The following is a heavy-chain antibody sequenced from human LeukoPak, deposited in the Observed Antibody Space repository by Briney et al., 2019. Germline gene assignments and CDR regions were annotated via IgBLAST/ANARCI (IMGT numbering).Heavy chain of an antibody. CDR1: GFTFSSYA. CDR2: ISGSGGST. CDR3: AREHCSGGSCYSVPDY. D-gene: IGHD2-15*01. J-gene: IGHJ4*02. Sequence: GGSLRLSCAASGFTFSSYAMSWVRQAPGKGLEWVSAISGSGGSTYYADSVKGRFTISRDNSKNTLYLQMNSLRAEDTAVYYCAREHCSGGSCYSVPDYWGQGTLVTVSS. V-gene: IGHV3-23*01.